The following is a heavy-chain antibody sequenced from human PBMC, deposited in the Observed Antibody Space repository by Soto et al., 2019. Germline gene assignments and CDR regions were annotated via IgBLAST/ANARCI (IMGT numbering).Heavy chain of an antibody. V-gene: IGHV3-30-3*01. CDR1: GFTFSSSA. Sequence: QVQLVESGGGVVQPGRSLRLSCSASGFTFSSSAMLWVRQAPGKGLEWVAVITYDGGSQHYSDSVKGRFTISRDNSKNTLYLQMNSLRTEDTAVYYCARDAGATHCGCDCSGDWGQGTLVGVSS. J-gene: IGHJ4*01. CDR3: ARDAGATHCGCDCSGD. CDR2: ITYDGGSQ. D-gene: IGHD2-21*02.